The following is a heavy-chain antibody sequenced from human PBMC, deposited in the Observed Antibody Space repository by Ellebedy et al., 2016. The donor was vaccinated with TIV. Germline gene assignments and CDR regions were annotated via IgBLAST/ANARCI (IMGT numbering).Heavy chain of an antibody. CDR2: IYYSGST. D-gene: IGHD6-19*01. Sequence: MPSETLSLTCTVSGGSISSYYWSWIRQPPGKGLEWIGYIYYSGSTNYNPSLKSRVTMSVDTYKNQFSLKLSSVTAADTAVYYCARGKGSGWDWHFDLWGRGTLVTVSS. V-gene: IGHV4-59*12. CDR1: GGSISSYY. J-gene: IGHJ2*01. CDR3: ARGKGSGWDWHFDL.